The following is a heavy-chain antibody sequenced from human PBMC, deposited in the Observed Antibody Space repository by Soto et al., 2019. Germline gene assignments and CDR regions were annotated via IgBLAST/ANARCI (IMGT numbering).Heavy chain of an antibody. CDR1: GYTFTSYY. Sequence: ASVKVSCKASGYTFTSYYMHWVRQAPGQGLEWMGIINPSGGSTSYAQKFQGRVTMTRDTSTSTVYMELSSLRSEDTAVYYCARWLTDRGVVVAAQPPLGMDVWGQGTTVTAP. CDR3: ARWLTDRGVVVAAQPPLGMDV. J-gene: IGHJ6*02. D-gene: IGHD2-15*01. CDR2: INPSGGST. V-gene: IGHV1-46*01.